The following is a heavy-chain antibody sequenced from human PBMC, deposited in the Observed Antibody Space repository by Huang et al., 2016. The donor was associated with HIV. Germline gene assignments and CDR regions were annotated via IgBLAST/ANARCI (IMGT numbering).Heavy chain of an antibody. CDR2: NNSDGSST. V-gene: IGHV3-74*01. CDR3: ARDSQQWLVEDY. CDR1: GFPFSSYW. D-gene: IGHD6-19*01. J-gene: IGHJ4*02. Sequence: EVQLVESGGGLVQPGGSLRLSCAASGFPFSSYWMHWVRQAPGKGLVWVSRNNSDGSSTSYADSGKGRFTISRDNAKNTLYLQMNSLRAEDTAVYYCARDSQQWLVEDYWGQGTLVTVSS.